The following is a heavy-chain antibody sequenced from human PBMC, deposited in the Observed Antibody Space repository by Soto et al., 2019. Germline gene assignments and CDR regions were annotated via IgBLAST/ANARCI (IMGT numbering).Heavy chain of an antibody. CDR3: ARDSGSGWYSY. Sequence: SETLSLTCTVSGGSISSYYWSWIRQPPGKGLEWIGYIYYSGSTNYNPSLKSRVTISVDTSKNQFSLKLSSVTAADTAVYYCARDSGSGWYSYWGQGTLVTVS. J-gene: IGHJ4*02. V-gene: IGHV4-59*01. CDR1: GGSISSYY. CDR2: IYYSGST. D-gene: IGHD6-13*01.